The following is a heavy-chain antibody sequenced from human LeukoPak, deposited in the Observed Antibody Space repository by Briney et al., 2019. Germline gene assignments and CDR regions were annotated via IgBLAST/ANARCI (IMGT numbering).Heavy chain of an antibody. CDR3: ARARSATIKNYFDY. J-gene: IGHJ4*02. Sequence: PGGSLRLSCAASGFTFSSYSMNWVRQAPGKGLEWVSSISSSSSYIYYADSVKGRFTISRDNAKNSLYLQMNSLRAEDTAVYYCARARSATIKNYFDYWGQGTLVTVSS. CDR2: ISSSSSYI. D-gene: IGHD5-24*01. CDR1: GFTFSSYS. V-gene: IGHV3-21*01.